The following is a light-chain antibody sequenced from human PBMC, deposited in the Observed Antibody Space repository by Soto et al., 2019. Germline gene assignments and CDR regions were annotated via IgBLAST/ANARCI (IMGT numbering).Light chain of an antibody. CDR1: QSVGGN. CDR3: QHYGAAPIT. J-gene: IGKJ5*01. CDR2: GAS. V-gene: IGKV3-20*01. Sequence: EIVLTQSPGSLSLSPGDRATLSCRASQSVGGNVAWYQQIPGQPPKLLIFGASSRATGIADKFSGSGSGTDFTLTISRLEPEDLALYYCQHYGAAPITFGQGTRLEIK.